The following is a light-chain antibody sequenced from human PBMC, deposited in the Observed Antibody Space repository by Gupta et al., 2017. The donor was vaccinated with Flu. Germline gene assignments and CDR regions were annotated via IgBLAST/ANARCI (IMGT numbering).Light chain of an antibody. CDR3: QQYSSFYT. CDR2: KAS. Sequence: DIQMTQSPSTLSASVGDRVTITCRASQSISSWLAWYQQKPGKAPRLLIYKASGLESGVPSRFSGSGSGTEFTLTISSLQPDDFATYYCQQYSSFYTFGQGTKLEI. CDR1: QSISSW. J-gene: IGKJ2*01. V-gene: IGKV1-5*03.